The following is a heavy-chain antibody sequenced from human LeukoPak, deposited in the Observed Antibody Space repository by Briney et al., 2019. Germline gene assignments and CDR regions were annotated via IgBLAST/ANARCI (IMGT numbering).Heavy chain of an antibody. CDR3: ARLGDRYNWFDP. V-gene: IGHV4-59*08. D-gene: IGHD3-22*01. CDR1: GDSISSYY. CDR2: IYYSGST. J-gene: IGHJ5*02. Sequence: SETLSLTCTVSGDSISSYYWSWIRQPPGKGLEWIGYIYYSGSTNYNPSLKSRVTISVDTSKNQFSLKLSSVTAADTAVYYCARLGDRYNWFDPWGQGTLVTVSS.